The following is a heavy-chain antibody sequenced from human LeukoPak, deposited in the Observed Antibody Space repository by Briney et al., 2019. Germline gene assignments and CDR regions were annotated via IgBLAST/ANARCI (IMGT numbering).Heavy chain of an antibody. D-gene: IGHD6-25*01. V-gene: IGHV1-8*03. CDR3: ARTTSFTASGYDY. Sequence: ASVTVSCKASGYTFTTYHINWGRQATGQGLEWMGWMNPNNGDSGYAQKFQGRVTITRDTSISTSYMELRSLRSDDTAVYFCARTTSFTASGYDYWGQGTLVTVSS. CDR2: MNPNNGDS. J-gene: IGHJ4*02. CDR1: GYTFTTYH.